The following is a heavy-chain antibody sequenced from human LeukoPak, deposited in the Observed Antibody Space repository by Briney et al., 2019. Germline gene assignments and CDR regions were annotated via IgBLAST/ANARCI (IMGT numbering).Heavy chain of an antibody. Sequence: GGSLRLSCAASGFTFVSYWMHWVRQAPGKGLVWVSRINGYGSSTDFADSVKGRFTISRDNAKNTVYLQMNSLRAEDTAVYYCARDAPGNTALDYWGQGTLVTVSP. D-gene: IGHD5-18*01. CDR2: INGYGSST. V-gene: IGHV3-74*01. CDR3: ARDAPGNTALDY. J-gene: IGHJ4*02. CDR1: GFTFVSYW.